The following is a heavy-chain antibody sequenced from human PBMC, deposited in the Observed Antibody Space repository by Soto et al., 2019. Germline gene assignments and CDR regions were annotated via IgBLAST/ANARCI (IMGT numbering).Heavy chain of an antibody. D-gene: IGHD5-12*01. CDR1: GFTFSSYG. CDR2: ISYDGSNK. J-gene: IGHJ4*02. Sequence: GSLRLSCAASGFTFSSYGMHWVRQAPGKGLEWMAVISYDGSNKYYADSVKGRFTISRDNSKNTLYLQMNSLRAEDTAVYYCAKSRGYSGYALVGEFDYWGQGTLVTVSS. V-gene: IGHV3-30*18. CDR3: AKSRGYSGYALVGEFDY.